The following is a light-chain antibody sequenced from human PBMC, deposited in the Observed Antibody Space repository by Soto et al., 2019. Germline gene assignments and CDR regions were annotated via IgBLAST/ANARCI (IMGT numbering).Light chain of an antibody. CDR1: SGHSSYA. CDR2: LNSDGSH. V-gene: IGLV4-69*01. J-gene: IGLJ3*02. CDR3: QTWGTGWV. Sequence: QSVLTQSPSASASLGASVKLTCTLSSGHSSYAIAWHQQQPEKGPRYLMKLNSDGSHSKGDGIPDRFSGSSSGAERYLTISSLQSEDEDDYYCQTWGTGWVFGGGTKLTVL.